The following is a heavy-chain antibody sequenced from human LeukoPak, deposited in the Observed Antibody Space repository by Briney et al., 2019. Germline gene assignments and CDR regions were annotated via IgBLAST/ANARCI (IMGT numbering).Heavy chain of an antibody. V-gene: IGHV1-69*06. J-gene: IGHJ5*02. CDR3: ARGWAPGYSGYNWFDP. CDR2: IIPIFGTA. D-gene: IGHD5-12*01. Sequence: SVKVSCKASGGTFSSYAISWVRRAPGQGLEWMGGIIPIFGTANYAQKFQGRVTITADKSTSTAYMELSSLRSEDTAVYYCARGWAPGYSGYNWFDPWGQGTLVTVSS. CDR1: GGTFSSYA.